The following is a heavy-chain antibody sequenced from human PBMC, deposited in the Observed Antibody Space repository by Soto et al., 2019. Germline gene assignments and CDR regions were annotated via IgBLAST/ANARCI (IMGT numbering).Heavy chain of an antibody. J-gene: IGHJ6*02. V-gene: IGHV1-69*12. CDR1: GGTFSSYA. Sequence: QVQLVQSGAEVKKPGSSVKVSCKASGGTFSSYAISWVRQAPGQGLEWMGGIIPIFGTANYAQKFQGRVTITANESTSTASMEVSSLGSEDTAVYYWARDRSRQQVVPRDYYDGMDVWGPGTTVTVSS. CDR2: IIPIFGTA. CDR3: ARDRSRQQVVPRDYYDGMDV. D-gene: IGHD6-13*01.